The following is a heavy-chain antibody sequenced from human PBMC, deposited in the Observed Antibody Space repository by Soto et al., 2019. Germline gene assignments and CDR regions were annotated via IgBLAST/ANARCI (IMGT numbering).Heavy chain of an antibody. J-gene: IGHJ5*02. V-gene: IGHV4-59*01. CDR2: IYYSGST. D-gene: IGHD3-16*01. CDR3: ASSGLRGGGWFDP. Sequence: SETLSLTCTVSGGSISSYYWSWIRQPPGKGLEWIGYIYYSGSTNYNPSLKSRVTISVDTSKNQFSLKLSSVTAADTAVYYCASSGLRGGGWFDPWGEGTLVTVSS. CDR1: GGSISSYY.